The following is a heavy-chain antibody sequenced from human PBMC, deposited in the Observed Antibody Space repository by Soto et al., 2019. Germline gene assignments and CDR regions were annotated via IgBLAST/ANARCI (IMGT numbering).Heavy chain of an antibody. CDR3: ARDGSGSYYNGGWFDP. J-gene: IGHJ5*02. CDR2: IIPIFGTA. CDR1: GGTFSSYA. V-gene: IGHV1-69*13. Sequence: SVKVSCKASGGTFSSYAISWVRQAPGQGLEWMGGIIPIFGTANYAQKFQGRVTITADESTSTAYMELSSLRSEDTAVYYCARDGSGSYYNGGWFDPWGQGTLVTVSS. D-gene: IGHD3-10*01.